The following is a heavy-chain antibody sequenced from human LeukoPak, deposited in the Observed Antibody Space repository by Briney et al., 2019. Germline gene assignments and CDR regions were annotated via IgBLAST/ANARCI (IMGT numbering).Heavy chain of an antibody. CDR3: ARESLQGGSWYYFDY. V-gene: IGHV3-7*03. J-gene: IGHJ4*02. CDR1: GFTFSSYW. CDR2: IKQDGSEK. D-gene: IGHD6-13*01. Sequence: TGGSLRLSCAASGFTFSSYWMSWVRQAPGKGLEWVANIKQDGSEKYYVDSVKGRITISRDNAKNSLYLQMNSLRAEDTAVYYCARESLQGGSWYYFDYWGQGSLVTVSS.